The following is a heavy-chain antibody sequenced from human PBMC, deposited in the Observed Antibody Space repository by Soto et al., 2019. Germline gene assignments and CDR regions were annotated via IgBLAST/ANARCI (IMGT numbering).Heavy chain of an antibody. CDR2: ISGSGGST. CDR1: GFTFSSYA. D-gene: IGHD6-13*01. CDR3: AKVGYSSRTRFDY. V-gene: IGHV3-23*01. Sequence: EVQLLESGGGLVQPGGSLRLSCAASGFTFSSYAMSWVRQAPGKGLEWVSAISGSGGSTYYADSVKGRFTISRDNSKNTLYLQMNSLRAEDKAVYYCAKVGYSSRTRFDYWGQGTLVTVSS. J-gene: IGHJ4*02.